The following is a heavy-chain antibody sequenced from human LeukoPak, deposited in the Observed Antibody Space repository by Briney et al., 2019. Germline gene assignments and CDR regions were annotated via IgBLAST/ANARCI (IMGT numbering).Heavy chain of an antibody. CDR3: ARATYYYDSSGYYPLFDY. V-gene: IGHV4-59*11. J-gene: IGHJ4*02. Sequence: PSETLSLTCTVSGGSISSHYWSWIRQPPGKGLEWIGDIYYSGSTNYNPSLKSRVTISVDTSKNQFSLKLSSVTAADTAVYYCARATYYYDSSGYYPLFDYWGQGTLVTVSS. CDR2: IYYSGST. CDR1: GGSISSHY. D-gene: IGHD3-22*01.